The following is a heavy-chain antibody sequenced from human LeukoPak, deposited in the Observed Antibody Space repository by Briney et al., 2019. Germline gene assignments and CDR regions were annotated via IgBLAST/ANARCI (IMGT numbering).Heavy chain of an antibody. Sequence: PSETLSLTCIVSGGSITSRDYYWGWIRQPPGKGLEWIGRIQYSGTTYYNPSLKSRVTVSVDTSKNQFSLNLSSVTATDTAVYYCARRRGSRLRGITTYYFDSWGQGTLVTVSS. D-gene: IGHD3-10*01. V-gene: IGHV4-39*01. CDR3: ARRRGSRLRGITTYYFDS. J-gene: IGHJ4*02. CDR2: IQYSGTT. CDR1: GGSITSRDYY.